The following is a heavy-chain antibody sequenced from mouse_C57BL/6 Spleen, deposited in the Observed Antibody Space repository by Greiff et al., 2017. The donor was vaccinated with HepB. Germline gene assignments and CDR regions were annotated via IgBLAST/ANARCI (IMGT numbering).Heavy chain of an antibody. CDR3: ARDYSNYGAWFAY. V-gene: IGHV1-7*01. J-gene: IGHJ3*01. D-gene: IGHD2-5*01. CDR1: GYTFTSYW. CDR2: INPSSGYT. Sequence: QVQLKQSGAELAKPGASVKLSCKASGYTFTSYWMHWVKQRPGQGLEWIGYINPSSGYTKYNQKFKDKATLTADKSSSTAYMQLSSLTYEDSAVYYCARDYSNYGAWFAYWGQGTLVTVSA.